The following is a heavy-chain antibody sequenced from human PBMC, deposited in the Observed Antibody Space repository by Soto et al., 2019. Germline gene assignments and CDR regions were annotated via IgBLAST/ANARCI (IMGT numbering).Heavy chain of an antibody. Sequence: ASVKVSCKASGYTFTGYYMHWVRQAPGQGLEWMGWINPNSGGTNYAQKFQGWVTMTRDTSISTAYMELSRLRSDDTAVYYCARLQDARTYYFDYWGQGILVTVSS. CDR1: GYTFTGYY. D-gene: IGHD2-15*01. J-gene: IGHJ4*02. CDR2: INPNSGGT. V-gene: IGHV1-2*04. CDR3: ARLQDARTYYFDY.